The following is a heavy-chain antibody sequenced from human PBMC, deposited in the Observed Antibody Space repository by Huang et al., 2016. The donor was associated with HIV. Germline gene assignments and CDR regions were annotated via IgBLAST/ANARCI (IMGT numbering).Heavy chain of an antibody. V-gene: IGHV4-34*01. Sequence: QVQLQQWGAGLLKPSETLSLTCAVYGGSLSSYHYWTWIRQPPGKGLEWIGEINHPGTTNYNPSLKSRVTMSVDTSKNQFSLKVTSVTAADTAVYYCARGRTWALEWHPIGYYYFYMDVWGKGTTVTFSS. CDR2: INHPGTT. D-gene: IGHD3-3*01. CDR3: ARGRTWALEWHPIGYYYFYMDV. J-gene: IGHJ6*03. CDR1: GGSLSSYHY.